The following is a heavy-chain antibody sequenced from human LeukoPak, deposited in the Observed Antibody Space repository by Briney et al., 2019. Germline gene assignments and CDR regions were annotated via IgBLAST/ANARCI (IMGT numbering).Heavy chain of an antibody. V-gene: IGHV3-23*01. J-gene: IGHJ4*02. D-gene: IGHD4-17*01. CDR2: ISGNGGST. Sequence: GGSLRLSCAASGFTFSNYAMNWVRQAPGKGLEWVSGISGNGGSTYYADSVKGRFTITRDNSKNTLYVQMNSLRAEDTAIYYCALVTTDRPFDYWGQGTLVTVSS. CDR1: GFTFSNYA. CDR3: ALVTTDRPFDY.